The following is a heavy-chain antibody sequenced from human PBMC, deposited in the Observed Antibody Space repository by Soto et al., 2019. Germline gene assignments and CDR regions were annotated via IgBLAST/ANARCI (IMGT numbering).Heavy chain of an antibody. Sequence: SETLSLTCTVSGGSIGGTISSYYWSWIRQPPGKGLAWIGYIYNRGSTNYNPSLKSRVAISVDTSRNQVSLKLSSVTAADTAVYYYESSYCGGDCHRNFDFWGQGALVTVSS. V-gene: IGHV4-61*01. CDR3: ESSYCGGDCHRNFDF. CDR2: IYNRGST. D-gene: IGHD2-21*02. J-gene: IGHJ4*02. CDR1: GGSIGGTISSYY.